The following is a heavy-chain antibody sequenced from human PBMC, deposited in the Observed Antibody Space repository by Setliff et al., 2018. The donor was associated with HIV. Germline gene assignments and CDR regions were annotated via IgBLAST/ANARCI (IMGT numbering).Heavy chain of an antibody. CDR1: GGSISSYY. Sequence: PSETLSLTCTVSGGSISSYYWSWIRQPAGKGLEWIGRFYTSGSTNYNPSLKSRVTMSVDTSKNQFSLKVRYVTAADTAIYYRAREIWGQVAHVPYGMDVWGQGTTVTVSS. CDR2: FYTSGST. D-gene: IGHD5-12*01. V-gene: IGHV4-4*07. CDR3: AREIWGQVAHVPYGMDV. J-gene: IGHJ6*02.